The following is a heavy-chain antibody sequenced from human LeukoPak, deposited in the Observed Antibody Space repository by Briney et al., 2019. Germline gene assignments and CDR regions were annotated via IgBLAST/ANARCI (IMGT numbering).Heavy chain of an antibody. Sequence: SETLSLTCTVSGASISSYYWSWIRQPPGKGLEWIGYIYHSGTTNYNPSLKSRVTISVDTSKSQFSLRLSSVTAADTAMYYCARGGQWLAPGPDYWGQGTLVTVSS. D-gene: IGHD6-19*01. CDR2: IYHSGTT. V-gene: IGHV4-59*12. CDR3: ARGGQWLAPGPDY. CDR1: GASISSYY. J-gene: IGHJ4*02.